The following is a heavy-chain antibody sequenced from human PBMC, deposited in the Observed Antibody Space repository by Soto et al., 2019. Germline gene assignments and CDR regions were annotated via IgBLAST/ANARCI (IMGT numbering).Heavy chain of an antibody. CDR3: ARSAVRGVIKIPYFDY. D-gene: IGHD3-10*01. CDR1: GGSFSGYY. Sequence: SETLSLTCAVCGGSFSGYYWSWIRQPPGKGLEWIGEINHSGSTNYNPSLKSRVTISVDTSKNQFSLKLSSVTAADTAVYYCARSAVRGVIKIPYFDYWGQGTLVTVSS. V-gene: IGHV4-34*01. J-gene: IGHJ4*02. CDR2: INHSGST.